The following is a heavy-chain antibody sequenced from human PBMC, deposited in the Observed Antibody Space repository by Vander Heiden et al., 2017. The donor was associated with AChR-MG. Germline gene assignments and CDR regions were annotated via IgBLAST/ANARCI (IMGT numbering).Heavy chain of an antibody. D-gene: IGHD3-10*01. CDR3: ARSYGFGATAFARYYYYGMDV. Sequence: EVQLVVSGGGLVKPGGSLRLSCAASGFTFSSYSMNWVRQAPGKGLEWVSSISSSSSYIYYADSVKGRFTISRDNAKNSLYLQMNSLRAEDTAVYYCARSYGFGATAFARYYYYGMDVWGQGTTVTVSS. J-gene: IGHJ6*02. CDR1: GFTFSSYS. CDR2: ISSSSSYI. V-gene: IGHV3-21*01.